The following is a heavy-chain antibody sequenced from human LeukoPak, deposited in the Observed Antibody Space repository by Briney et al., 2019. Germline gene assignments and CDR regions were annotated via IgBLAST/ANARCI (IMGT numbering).Heavy chain of an antibody. J-gene: IGHJ6*02. D-gene: IGHD6-19*01. CDR2: ISYDGSNK. CDR1: GFTFSSYG. Sequence: GRSLRLSCAASGFTFSSYGMHWVRQAPGKGLEWVAVISYDGSNKYYADSVKGRFTISRENSKNTLYLQMNSLRAEDTAVYYCAKDDIAVAGTAYYYYGMDVWGQGTTVTVSS. V-gene: IGHV3-30*18. CDR3: AKDDIAVAGTAYYYYGMDV.